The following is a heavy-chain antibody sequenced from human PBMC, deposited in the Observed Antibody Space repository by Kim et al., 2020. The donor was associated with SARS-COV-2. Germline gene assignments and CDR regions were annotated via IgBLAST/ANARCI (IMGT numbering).Heavy chain of an antibody. CDR3: AAGVGGDWDWYFDL. Sequence: SVKVSCKASGFTFTSSAMQWVRQARGQRLEWIGWIVVGSGNTNYAQKFQERVTITRDMSTSTAYMELSSLRSEDTAVYYCAAGVGGDWDWYFDLWGRGTLVTVSS. CDR2: IVVGSGNT. D-gene: IGHD3-16*01. CDR1: GFTFTSSA. V-gene: IGHV1-58*02. J-gene: IGHJ2*01.